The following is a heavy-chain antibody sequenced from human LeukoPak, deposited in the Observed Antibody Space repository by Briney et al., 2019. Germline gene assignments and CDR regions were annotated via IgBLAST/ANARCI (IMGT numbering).Heavy chain of an antibody. CDR3: ARRKYSSGWYMSGWFDP. CDR2: IYPGDSDT. D-gene: IGHD6-19*01. V-gene: IGHV5-51*01. Sequence: GESLKISCKGSGYSFTSYWIGWVRQMPGKGLEWMGIIYPGDSDTRYSPSFQGQVTISADKSISTAYLQWSSLKASDTAMYYCARRKYSSGWYMSGWFDPWGQGTLVTVSS. CDR1: GYSFTSYW. J-gene: IGHJ5*02.